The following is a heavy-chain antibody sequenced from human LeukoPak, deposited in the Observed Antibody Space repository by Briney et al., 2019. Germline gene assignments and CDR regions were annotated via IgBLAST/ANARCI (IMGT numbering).Heavy chain of an antibody. CDR3: ARGVSGSYYRGAFDI. J-gene: IGHJ3*02. CDR1: GYTFTGYY. V-gene: IGHV1-2*02. CDR2: INPNSGGT. Sequence: ASVKVSCKASGYTFTGYYMHWVRQAPGQGLEWMGWINPNSGGTNYAQKFQGRFTMTRDTSISTAYMELSRLRSDDTAVYYCARGVSGSYYRGAFDIWGQGTMVTVSS. D-gene: IGHD1-26*01.